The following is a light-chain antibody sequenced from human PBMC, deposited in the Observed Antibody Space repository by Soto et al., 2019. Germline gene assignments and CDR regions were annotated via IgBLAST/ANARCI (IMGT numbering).Light chain of an antibody. CDR3: QQYNSPAT. Sequence: DIQMTQSPSTLSASVGDRVTITCRASQSISRWLTWYQQKPGKAPKVLIYDASSLESGVPSRFSGSGSGTEFTFTITSLQPDDLGTYYCQQYNSPATFGQGTKLEIK. CDR2: DAS. J-gene: IGKJ2*01. CDR1: QSISRW. V-gene: IGKV1-5*01.